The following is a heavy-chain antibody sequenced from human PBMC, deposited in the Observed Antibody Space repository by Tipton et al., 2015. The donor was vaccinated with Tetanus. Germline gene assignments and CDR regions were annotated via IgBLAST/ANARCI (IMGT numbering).Heavy chain of an antibody. V-gene: IGHV3-7*01. CDR3: ARAHLTASRMSPGGS. CDR1: GFTLSTYW. CDR2: IKQDGSEK. J-gene: IGHJ4*02. D-gene: IGHD3-16*01. Sequence: GSLRLSCAASGFTLSTYWMSWVRQASGKGLEWVASIKQDGSEKYYVDSVKGRFTISRDNAKNSLHLQMNSLTAEDTAVYHCARAHLTASRMSPGGSWGQGTLDTVSS.